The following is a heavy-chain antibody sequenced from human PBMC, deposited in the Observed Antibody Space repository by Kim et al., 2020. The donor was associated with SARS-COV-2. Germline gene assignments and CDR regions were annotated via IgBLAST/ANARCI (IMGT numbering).Heavy chain of an antibody. Sequence: GGSLRLSCTASGFTFGDYAMSWFRQAPGKGLEWVGFIRSKAYGGTTEYAASVKGRFTISRDDSKNIAYLQMNSLKTEDTAIYYCTRPNRPRIVVVYFDYWGQGALVTVSS. J-gene: IGHJ4*02. CDR3: TRPNRPRIVVVYFDY. V-gene: IGHV3-49*03. CDR1: GFTFGDYA. D-gene: IGHD3-22*01. CDR2: IRSKAYGGTT.